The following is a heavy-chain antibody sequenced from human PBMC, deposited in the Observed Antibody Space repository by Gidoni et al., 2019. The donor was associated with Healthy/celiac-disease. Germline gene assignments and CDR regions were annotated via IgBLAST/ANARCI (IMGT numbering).Heavy chain of an antibody. Sequence: QVQLQESGPGLVKPSETLSLTCTVSGGSISSSYWSWLRQPPGKGLEWIGYIYYSGSTNYNPSLKSRGTISVDTSKNQFSLKLSSVTAADTAVYYCARAPKYYYDSSGYSGDAFDIWGQGTMVTVSS. CDR1: GGSISSSY. CDR3: ARAPKYYYDSSGYSGDAFDI. V-gene: IGHV4-59*01. D-gene: IGHD3-22*01. CDR2: IYYSGST. J-gene: IGHJ3*02.